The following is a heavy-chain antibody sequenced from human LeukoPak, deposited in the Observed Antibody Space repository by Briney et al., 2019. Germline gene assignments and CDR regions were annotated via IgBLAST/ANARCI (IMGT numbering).Heavy chain of an antibody. CDR2: IKSKTDGGTT. Sequence: GGSLRLSCAASGFTFSNAWMSWVRQAPGKGLEWVGRIKSKTDGGTTDYAPPVKGRFTISRDDSKNTLYLQMNSLKTEDTAVYYCTTNSRLYGMNVWGQGTTVTVSS. V-gene: IGHV3-15*01. J-gene: IGHJ6*02. D-gene: IGHD2/OR15-2a*01. CDR3: TTNSRLYGMNV. CDR1: GFTFSNAW.